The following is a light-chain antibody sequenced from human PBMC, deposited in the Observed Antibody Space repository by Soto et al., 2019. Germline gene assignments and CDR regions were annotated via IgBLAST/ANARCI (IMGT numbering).Light chain of an antibody. V-gene: IGKV1-5*01. CDR1: QSPGTW. CDR3: QQYFSYPLT. CDR2: DVS. J-gene: IGKJ4*01. Sequence: DIHMTQSPSTLSASVGDRVIITCRASQSPGTWMAWYQQKPGTAPVLLIYDVSKLESGVPSRFSGRASGTEFTLTITSLQPDDFATYYCQQYFSYPLTFGGGTKVDIK.